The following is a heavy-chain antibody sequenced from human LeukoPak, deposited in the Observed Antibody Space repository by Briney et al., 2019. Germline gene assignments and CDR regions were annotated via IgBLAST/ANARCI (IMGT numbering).Heavy chain of an antibody. D-gene: IGHD1-1*01. CDR1: GFTFSNYG. CDR3: ARDHSGTQDY. Sequence: GRSLRLSCAASGFTFSNYGMHWVRQAPGKGLEWVAVIWDDGSNEYYADSVKGRFTISRDNRRNTLYLQMNSLRAEDTAVYSCARDHSGTQDYWGQGTLVTVSS. J-gene: IGHJ4*02. CDR2: IWDDGSNE. V-gene: IGHV3-33*01.